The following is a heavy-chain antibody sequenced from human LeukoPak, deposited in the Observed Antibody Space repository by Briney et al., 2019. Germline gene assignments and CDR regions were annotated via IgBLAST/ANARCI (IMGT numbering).Heavy chain of an antibody. J-gene: IGHJ4*02. CDR3: EXDDRGTTIPFDY. CDR1: GFTFSSYD. D-gene: IGHD3-22*01. V-gene: IGHV3-23*01. Sequence: GGSLTLSCTTSGFTFSSYDLSWVRQAPGKGLEWVSAISDSGGSTYYADSVKGRFTISRDNSKNTLYLQMNSLKAEDTAVYYCEXDDRGTTIPFDYWGQGTLVTVSS. CDR2: ISDSGGST.